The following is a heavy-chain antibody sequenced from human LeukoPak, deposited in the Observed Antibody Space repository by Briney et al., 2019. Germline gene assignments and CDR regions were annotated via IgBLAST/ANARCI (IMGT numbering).Heavy chain of an antibody. J-gene: IGHJ4*02. CDR2: ISSSSSYI. D-gene: IGHD3-3*01. Sequence: GGSLRLSCAASGFTFSSYSMNWVRQAPGKGLEWVSSISSSSSYIYYADSVKGRFTISRDNAKNSLYLQMNSLRAEDTAVYYCARDYDFWSGYPNGQYYFDYWGQGTLVTVSS. CDR1: GFTFSSYS. CDR3: ARDYDFWSGYPNGQYYFDY. V-gene: IGHV3-21*01.